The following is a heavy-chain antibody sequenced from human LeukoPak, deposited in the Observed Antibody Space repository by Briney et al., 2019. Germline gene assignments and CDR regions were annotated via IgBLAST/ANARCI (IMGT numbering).Heavy chain of an antibody. CDR1: GFTFSSYA. CDR3: AKDLSPLYYYYGMDV. V-gene: IGHV3-23*01. CDR2: ISGSGGST. Sequence: GESLRLSCAASGFTFSSYAMSWVRQAPGKGLEWVSAISGSGGSTYYADSVKGRFTISRDNSKNTLYLQMNSLSAEDTAVYYCAKDLSPLYYYYGMDVWGQGTTVTVSS. J-gene: IGHJ6*02.